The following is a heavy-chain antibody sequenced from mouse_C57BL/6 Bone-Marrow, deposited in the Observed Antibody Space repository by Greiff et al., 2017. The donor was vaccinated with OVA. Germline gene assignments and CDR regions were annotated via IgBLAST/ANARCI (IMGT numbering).Heavy chain of an antibody. V-gene: IGHV5-6*02. CDR1: GFTFSSYG. Sequence: DVKLVESGGDLVKPGGSLKLSCAASGFTFSSYGMSWVRQTPDKRLEWVATISSGGSYTYYPDSVKGRFTISRDNAKNTLYLQMSSLKSEDTAMYYCARPLLYYFDYWGQGTTLTVSS. CDR3: ARPLLYYFDY. J-gene: IGHJ2*01. CDR2: ISSGGSYT.